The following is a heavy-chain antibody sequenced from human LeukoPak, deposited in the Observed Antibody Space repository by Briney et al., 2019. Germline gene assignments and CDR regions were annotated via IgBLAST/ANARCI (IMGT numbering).Heavy chain of an antibody. J-gene: IGHJ4*02. D-gene: IGHD6-13*01. V-gene: IGHV4-39*07. CDR1: GGSISSSSYY. CDR2: IYYSGST. CDR3: AMTSAGTSDY. Sequence: SETLXLTCTVSGGSISSSSYYWGWIRQPPGKGLEWIGSIYYSGSTYYNPSLKSRVTISVDTSKNQFSLKLSSVTAADTAVYYCAMTSAGTSDYWGQGTLVTVSS.